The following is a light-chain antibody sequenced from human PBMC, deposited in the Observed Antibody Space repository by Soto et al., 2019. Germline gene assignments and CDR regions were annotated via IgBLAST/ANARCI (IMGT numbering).Light chain of an antibody. CDR2: TVS. CDR3: QQYNKWLS. CDR1: ESVSTW. Sequence: DIQMTQSPSTLSASIGDRVTITCRTNESVSTWLAWYQQKPGKAPKLLIYTVSNLQSGVPSRFRGRGSEKEINLTITSLHPDGLGIYYCQQYNKWLSFGGGTKVEIK. J-gene: IGKJ4*01. V-gene: IGKV1-5*03.